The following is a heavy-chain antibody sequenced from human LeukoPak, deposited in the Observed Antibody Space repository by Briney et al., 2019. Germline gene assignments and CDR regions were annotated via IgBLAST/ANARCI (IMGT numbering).Heavy chain of an antibody. CDR1: GGSISSSSYS. D-gene: IGHD3-10*01. V-gene: IGHV4-39*01. CDR2: IYYSGST. Sequence: SETLSLTCTVSGGSISSSSYSWGWIRQPPGKGLEWIGSIYYSGSTYYNPSLKSRVTISVDTSKNQFSLKLSSVTAADTAVYYCARRNKGATGYNWFDPWGQGTLVTVSS. J-gene: IGHJ5*02. CDR3: ARRNKGATGYNWFDP.